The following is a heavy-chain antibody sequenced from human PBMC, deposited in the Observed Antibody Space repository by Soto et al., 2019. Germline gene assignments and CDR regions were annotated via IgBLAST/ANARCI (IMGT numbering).Heavy chain of an antibody. Sequence: ASVKVSCKASGYTFTSYYMHWVRQAPGQRLEWMGIINPSGGSTSYAQKFQGRVTMTRDTSTSTVYMELSSLRSEDTAVYYCARDISYYYDSSGDQIGLDYWGQGTLVTVSS. D-gene: IGHD3-22*01. CDR1: GYTFTSYY. CDR2: INPSGGST. V-gene: IGHV1-46*01. J-gene: IGHJ4*02. CDR3: ARDISYYYDSSGDQIGLDY.